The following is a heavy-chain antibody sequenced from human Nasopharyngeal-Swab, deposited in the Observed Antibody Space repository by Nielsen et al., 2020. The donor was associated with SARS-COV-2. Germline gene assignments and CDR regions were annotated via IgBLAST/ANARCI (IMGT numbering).Heavy chain of an antibody. Sequence: GESLKISCAASGFTFSSYAMHWVRQAPGKGLEWVGFIRSKAYGGTTEYAASVKGRFTISRDDSKSIAYLQMNSLKTEDTAVYYCTSQSPYGDYSDYWGQGTLVTVSS. CDR3: TSQSPYGDYSDY. CDR1: GFTFSSYA. V-gene: IGHV3-49*04. D-gene: IGHD4-17*01. CDR2: IRSKAYGGTT. J-gene: IGHJ4*02.